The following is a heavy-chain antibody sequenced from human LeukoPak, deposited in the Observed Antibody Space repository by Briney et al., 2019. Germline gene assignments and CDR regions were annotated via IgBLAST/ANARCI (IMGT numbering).Heavy chain of an antibody. Sequence: GGSLRLSCAASGFTFSSYWMSWVRQAPGKGLEWVANIKQDGSEKYYVDSVKGRFTISRDNAKNSLYLQMNSLRAEDTAVYYCARDGWEPTWGAFDIWGQGTMVTVSS. J-gene: IGHJ3*02. V-gene: IGHV3-7*01. CDR3: ARDGWEPTWGAFDI. D-gene: IGHD1-26*01. CDR1: GFTFSSYW. CDR2: IKQDGSEK.